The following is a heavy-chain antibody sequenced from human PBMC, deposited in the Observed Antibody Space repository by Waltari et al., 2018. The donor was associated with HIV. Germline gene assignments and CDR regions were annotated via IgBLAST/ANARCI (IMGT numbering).Heavy chain of an antibody. CDR1: GSTFGRSW. V-gene: IGHV3-7*01. D-gene: IGHD2-8*01. CDR3: AGRSPARRLNWFDP. Sequence: EAQLVESGGGLFQPGGPMRLSCAASGSTFGRSWMSGVRQALGKWLEWVDNIKQDGSEKYYVDSMKGRFTISRDNAKNSLYLQINSLRAEDTAVYYCAGRSPARRLNWFDPWGQGTLVIVSS. CDR2: IKQDGSEK. J-gene: IGHJ5*02.